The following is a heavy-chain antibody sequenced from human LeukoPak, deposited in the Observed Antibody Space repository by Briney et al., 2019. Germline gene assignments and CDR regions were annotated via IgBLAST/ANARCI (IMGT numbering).Heavy chain of an antibody. J-gene: IGHJ6*03. CDR2: MNPNSGNT. CDR3: ARGGNSPIRGRGYYYYYYMDV. D-gene: IGHD3-16*01. CDR1: GYTFTSYD. V-gene: IGHV1-8*03. Sequence: ASVKVSCKASGYTFTSYDIDWVRQATGQGLEWMGWMNPNSGNTGYAQKFQGRVTITRNTSISTAYMELSSLRSEDTAVYYCARGGNSPIRGRGYYYYYYMDVWGKGTTVTVSS.